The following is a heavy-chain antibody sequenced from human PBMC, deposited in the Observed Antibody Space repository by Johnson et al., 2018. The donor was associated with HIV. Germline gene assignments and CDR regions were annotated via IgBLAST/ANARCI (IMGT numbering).Heavy chain of an antibody. V-gene: IGHV3-30*04. J-gene: IGHJ3*02. Sequence: HVQLVESGGGVVRPGGSLRLSCAASGFTFSSYAMHWVRQAPGNGLEWVAVISYDGGSKYCSDAVKGRFTISRDNSKNTLYLQMNSLRVEDTAVYYCARQQLGISEEAFDIWGQGTLVTVSS. CDR1: GFTFSSYA. CDR3: ARQQLGISEEAFDI. D-gene: IGHD7-27*01. CDR2: ISYDGGSK.